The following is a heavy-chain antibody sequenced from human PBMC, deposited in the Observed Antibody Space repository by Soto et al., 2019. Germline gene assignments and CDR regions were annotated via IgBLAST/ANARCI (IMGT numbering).Heavy chain of an antibody. CDR3: ARVVPGAEAWFGP. D-gene: IGHD2-2*01. Sequence: QVQLVQSGGEVKRPGASVKVSCKTSGYTFSNYGITWVRQAPGQPLEWLGWISLYSDGTNYAQKFQGRVSMTTDTSTTTAYMELRSLRSDDTAVYYCARVVPGAEAWFGPCGQGPLVTVSS. V-gene: IGHV1-18*01. CDR1: GYTFSNYG. J-gene: IGHJ5*02. CDR2: ISLYSDGT.